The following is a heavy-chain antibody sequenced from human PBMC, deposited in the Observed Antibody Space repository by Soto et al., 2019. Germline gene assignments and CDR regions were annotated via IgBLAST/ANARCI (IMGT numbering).Heavy chain of an antibody. J-gene: IGHJ4*02. CDR3: ASYAAADKIFDY. CDR1: GFTFSSYA. D-gene: IGHD6-13*01. CDR2: ISYDGSNK. V-gene: IGHV3-30-3*01. Sequence: QVQLVESGGGVVQPGRSLRLSCAASGFTFSSYAMHWVRQAPGKGLEWVAVISYDGSNKYYADSVKGRFTISRDNSENTLYLQMNSLRAEDTAVYYCASYAAADKIFDYWGQGTLVTVSS.